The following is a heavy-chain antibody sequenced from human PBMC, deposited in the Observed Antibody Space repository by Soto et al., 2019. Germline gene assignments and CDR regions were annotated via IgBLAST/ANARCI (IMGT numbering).Heavy chain of an antibody. CDR2: IYPGDSDT. CDR1: GYRFSTFW. V-gene: IGHV5-51*01. J-gene: IGHJ4*02. D-gene: IGHD3-22*01. Sequence: PGESLKISCKGSGYRFSTFWIGWVRQMPGKGLEWMGIIYPGDSDTRYSPSFQGQVTISADKSISTAYLQWSSLKASDTAMYYCARHLSPFYYDSSGSQPFDYWGQGTLVTVSS. CDR3: ARHLSPFYYDSSGSQPFDY.